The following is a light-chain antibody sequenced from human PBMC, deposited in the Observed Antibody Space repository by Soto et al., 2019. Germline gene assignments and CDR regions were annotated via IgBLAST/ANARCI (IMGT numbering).Light chain of an antibody. CDR2: DAS. CDR1: QKIGTS. V-gene: IGKV1-5*01. J-gene: IGKJ1*01. Sequence: DSVTLTYWPSQKIGTSLSWYQQTPGKAPKLLFYDASTLESGVPSRFGGSGSGTEFNISITILQPYDAETYYCQHCLGNWTFGQGTKVDIK. CDR3: QHCLGNWT.